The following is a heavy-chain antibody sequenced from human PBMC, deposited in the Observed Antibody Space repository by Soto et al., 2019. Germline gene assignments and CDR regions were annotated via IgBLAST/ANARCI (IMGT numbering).Heavy chain of an antibody. CDR1: GGSISSGGYY. J-gene: IGHJ4*02. CDR2: IYYSGST. D-gene: IGHD3-22*01. V-gene: IGHV4-31*03. Sequence: SETLSLTCTVSGGSISSGGYYWSWIRQHPGKGLEWIGYIYYSGSTYYNPSLKSRVTISVDTSKNQFSLKLSSVTAADTAVYYCAREGSYYYDSSGYYPHYFDYWGQGTLVTVSS. CDR3: AREGSYYYDSSGYYPHYFDY.